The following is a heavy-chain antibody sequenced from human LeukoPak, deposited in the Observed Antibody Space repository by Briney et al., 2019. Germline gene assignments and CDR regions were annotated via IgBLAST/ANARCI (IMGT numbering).Heavy chain of an antibody. V-gene: IGHV4-31*03. Sequence: PSQTLSLTCTVSGGSISSGGYYWSWIRQHPGKGLEWIGYIYYSGSTYYNPSLKSRVTISVDTSKNRFSLKLSSVTAADTAVYYCASAVVPAAKDYYGMDVWGKGTTVTVSS. D-gene: IGHD2-2*01. CDR2: IYYSGST. CDR1: GGSISSGGYY. CDR3: ASAVVPAAKDYYGMDV. J-gene: IGHJ6*04.